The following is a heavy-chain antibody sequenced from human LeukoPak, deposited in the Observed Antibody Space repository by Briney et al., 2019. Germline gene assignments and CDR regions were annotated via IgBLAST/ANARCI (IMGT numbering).Heavy chain of an antibody. CDR1: GYRFTDYW. CDR2: INPGDSNT. Sequence: GESLKISCKGSGYRFTDYWIGWVRQMPGKGLEWMGIINPGDSNTRYSPSFQGQVTISADKSISTAYLQWSSLKASDTAMYYCARHSRVSGLTGYWGQGTLVTVSS. CDR3: ARHSRVSGLTGY. D-gene: IGHD2-15*01. J-gene: IGHJ4*02. V-gene: IGHV5-51*01.